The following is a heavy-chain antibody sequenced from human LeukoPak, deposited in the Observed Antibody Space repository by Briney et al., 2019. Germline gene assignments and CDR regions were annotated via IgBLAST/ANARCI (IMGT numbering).Heavy chain of an antibody. CDR1: GFTFTSSS. J-gene: IGHJ4*02. CDR3: AAVFGSGYYYYFDY. CDR2: IAVGGGNT. Sequence: SVKVSCKASGFTFTSSSMQWVRQARGQRLEWIGWIAVGGGNTNYAQKFQGRVSITGDMSTSTAYMELSSLRSEDTALYYCAAVFGSGYYYYFDYWGQGTLVTVSS. D-gene: IGHD3-22*01. V-gene: IGHV1-58*02.